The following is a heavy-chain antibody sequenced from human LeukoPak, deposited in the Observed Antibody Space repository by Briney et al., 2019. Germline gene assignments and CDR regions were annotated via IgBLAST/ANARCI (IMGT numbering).Heavy chain of an antibody. Sequence: GGSLRLSCAASGFTFSNYAMSWVRQAPGKGLEWVSTNSGGSTYYADSVKGRFTISRDNAKNSLYLQMNSLRAEDTAVYYCAKYADKGFDSWGQGTLVTVSS. CDR2: NSGGST. D-gene: IGHD2-2*01. J-gene: IGHJ4*02. CDR1: GFTFSNYA. V-gene: IGHV3-23*01. CDR3: AKYADKGFDS.